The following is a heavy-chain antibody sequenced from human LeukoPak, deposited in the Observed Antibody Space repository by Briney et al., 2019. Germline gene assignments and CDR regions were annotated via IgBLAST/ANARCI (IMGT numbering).Heavy chain of an antibody. CDR3: ARRDTRDAFDI. D-gene: IGHD5-18*01. V-gene: IGHV3-21*01. J-gene: IGHJ3*02. CDR2: ISSSSSYI. Sequence: GGSLRLSCAASGFTFSSYRMNWVRQAPGKGLEWVSSISSSSSYIYYADSVKGRFTISRDNAKNSLYLQMNSLRAEDTAVYYCARRDTRDAFDIWGQGTMVTVSS. CDR1: GFTFSSYR.